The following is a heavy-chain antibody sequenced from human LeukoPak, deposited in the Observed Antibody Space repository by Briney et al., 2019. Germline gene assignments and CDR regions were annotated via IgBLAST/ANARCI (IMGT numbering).Heavy chain of an antibody. V-gene: IGHV4-4*02. J-gene: IGHJ5*02. CDR2: IYHSGST. Sequence: SGTLSLTCAVSGGSISSSNWWSWVRQPPGKGLEWIGEIYHSGSTNYNPSLKSRVTISVDKSKNQFSLKLSSVTAADTAVYYCASRTVVTPRYNWFDPWGQGTLVTVSS. D-gene: IGHD4-23*01. CDR3: ASRTVVTPRYNWFDP. CDR1: GGSISSSNW.